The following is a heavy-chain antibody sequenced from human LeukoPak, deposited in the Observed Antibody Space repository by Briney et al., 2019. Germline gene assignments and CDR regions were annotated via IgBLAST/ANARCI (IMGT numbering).Heavy chain of an antibody. Sequence: GGSLRLSCAASGFTFSSYSMNWVRQAPGKGLEWVSYIGSSSSTIYYADSVKGRFTISRDNAKNSLYLQMNSLRAEDTAVYYCARENEYYFDYWGQGTLVTVSS. V-gene: IGHV3-48*01. CDR3: ARENEYYFDY. CDR2: IGSSSSTI. D-gene: IGHD1-1*01. CDR1: GFTFSSYS. J-gene: IGHJ4*02.